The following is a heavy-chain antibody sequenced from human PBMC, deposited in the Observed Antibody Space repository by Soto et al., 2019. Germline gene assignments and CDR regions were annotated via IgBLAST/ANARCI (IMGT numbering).Heavy chain of an antibody. Sequence: SETLSLTCSVSGDSISTVDYFWAWIRQPPGQALEYIGYIYKSTTTYYNPSFESRVAISLDTSKSQFSLTVTSVTAADTAVYFCASGRYFPTGRCFTNWFDSWGQGTLVTVSS. D-gene: IGHD3-9*01. V-gene: IGHV4-30-4*01. CDR1: GDSISTVDYF. CDR2: IYKSTTT. CDR3: ASGRYFPTGRCFTNWFDS. J-gene: IGHJ5*01.